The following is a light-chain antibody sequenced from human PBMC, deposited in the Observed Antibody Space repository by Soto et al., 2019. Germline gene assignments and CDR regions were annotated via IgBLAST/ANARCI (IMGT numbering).Light chain of an antibody. Sequence: QPVLTQPPSASASLGASVTLTCTLSGGYSNYKVDWYQQRPGKGPRFVMRAGTGGIVGSKGDGIPDRFSGLGSGLNRYLIIKNIQEEDESDYYCGADHGSWSNFVYVFGTGTKLTVL. CDR3: GADHGSWSNFVYV. J-gene: IGLJ1*01. CDR2: AGTGGIVG. CDR1: GGYSNYK. V-gene: IGLV9-49*01.